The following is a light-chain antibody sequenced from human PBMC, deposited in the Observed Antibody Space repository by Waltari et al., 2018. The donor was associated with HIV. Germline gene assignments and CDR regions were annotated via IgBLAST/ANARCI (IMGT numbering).Light chain of an antibody. J-gene: IGLJ1*01. V-gene: IGLV1-40*01. CDR3: QSYDSSLSGYV. Sequence: QSVMTQPPSVSGAPGQRVTISCTGSSSNTGAGYDVHWYQQLPGTAPKLLIYGNTNRPSGVPDRFSGSKSGTSASLAITGLLVEDEADYYCQSYDSSLSGYVFGTGTKVTVL. CDR1: SSNTGAGYD. CDR2: GNT.